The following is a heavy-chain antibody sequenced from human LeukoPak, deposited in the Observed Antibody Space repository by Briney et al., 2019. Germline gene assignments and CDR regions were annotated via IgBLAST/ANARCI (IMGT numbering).Heavy chain of an antibody. J-gene: IGHJ5*02. CDR2: INSDGSST. CDR3: AKRAVDPEGP. V-gene: IGHV3-74*01. D-gene: IGHD6-19*01. CDR1: GFTFSSYW. Sequence: GGSLRLSCAASGFTFSSYWMHWVRQAPGKGLVWVSRINSDGSSTYYADSVKGRFTISRDNSKNTLYLQMNSLRAEDTAVYYCAKRAVDPEGPWGQGTLVTVSS.